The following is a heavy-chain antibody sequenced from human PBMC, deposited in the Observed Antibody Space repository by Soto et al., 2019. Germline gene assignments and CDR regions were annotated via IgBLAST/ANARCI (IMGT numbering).Heavy chain of an antibody. D-gene: IGHD2-2*02. CDR2: IYPGDSDT. J-gene: IGHJ6*02. CDR1: GYSFTSYW. CDR3: ARHDVVEPAAILHPRDYYGMDV. V-gene: IGHV5-51*01. Sequence: SLKISCKGSGYSFTSYWIGWVRQMPGKGLEWMGIIYPGDSDTRYSPSFQGQVTISADKSISTAYLQWSSLKASDTAMYYCARHDVVEPAAILHPRDYYGMDVWGQGTTVTVS.